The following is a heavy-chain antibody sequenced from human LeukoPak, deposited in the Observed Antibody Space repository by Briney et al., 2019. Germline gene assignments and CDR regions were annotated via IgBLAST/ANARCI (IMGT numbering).Heavy chain of an antibody. Sequence: GGALRLSCAASGFTFSSYAMSWVRQAPGKGLEWVSAISGSGGSTYYADSVKGRFTISRDNSKNTLYLQMNSLRAEDTAVYYCARARQYQLLYHYYYGMDVWGQGTTVTVSS. J-gene: IGHJ6*02. CDR2: ISGSGGST. D-gene: IGHD2-2*01. V-gene: IGHV3-23*01. CDR1: GFTFSSYA. CDR3: ARARQYQLLYHYYYGMDV.